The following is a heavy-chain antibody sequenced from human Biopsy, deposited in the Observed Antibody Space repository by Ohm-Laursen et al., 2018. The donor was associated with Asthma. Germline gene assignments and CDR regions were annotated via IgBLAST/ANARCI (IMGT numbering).Heavy chain of an antibody. CDR2: INSDNGNT. CDR1: GYMFINYA. CDR3: ARTYYDFLTGQVNDALAM. Sequence: VASVKVSCKTSGYMFINYAMHWVRRAPGQRLEWMGWINSDNGNTKYSQNFQGRVTIIRDTSASTSYMELSSLRSEDTAVYYCARTYYDFLTGQVNDALAMWGQGTVVTVSS. D-gene: IGHD3-9*01. J-gene: IGHJ3*02. V-gene: IGHV1-3*01.